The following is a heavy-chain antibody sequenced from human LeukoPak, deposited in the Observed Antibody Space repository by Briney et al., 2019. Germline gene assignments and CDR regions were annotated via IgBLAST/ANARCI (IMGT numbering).Heavy chain of an antibody. CDR2: ISYDGSNK. Sequence: GRSLRLSCAASGFTFSSYAMHWVRQAPGKGLEWVAAISYDGSNKKYADSVKGRFTISRDNSKNMLYLQMNGLRAEDRTVYYCARGVRIAVAGYIDYWGQGTLVTVSS. V-gene: IGHV3-30*04. J-gene: IGHJ4*02. CDR1: GFTFSSYA. CDR3: ARGVRIAVAGYIDY. D-gene: IGHD6-19*01.